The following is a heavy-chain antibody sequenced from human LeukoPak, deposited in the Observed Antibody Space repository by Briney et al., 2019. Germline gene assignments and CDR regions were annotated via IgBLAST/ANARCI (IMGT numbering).Heavy chain of an antibody. CDR1: GYTFTSYD. D-gene: IGHD3-10*01. Sequence: ASVKVPCKASGYTFTSYDINWVRQATGQGLEWMGWMNPNSGNTGYAQKFQGRVTMTRNTSISTAYMELSSLRSEDTAVYYCARVFSTYYYGSGSYLFGGSWFDPWGQGTLVTVSS. CDR3: ARVFSTYYYGSGSYLFGGSWFDP. CDR2: MNPNSGNT. J-gene: IGHJ5*02. V-gene: IGHV1-8*01.